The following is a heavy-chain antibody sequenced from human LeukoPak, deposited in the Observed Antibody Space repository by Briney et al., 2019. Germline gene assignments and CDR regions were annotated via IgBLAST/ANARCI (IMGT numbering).Heavy chain of an antibody. CDR3: ARVSSENYSPLLL. J-gene: IGHJ4*02. D-gene: IGHD1-26*01. Sequence: ASVKVSCKASGYTFTDYYMHWVRQAPGQGLEWMGWINPISGGTSFAQKFQGRVTMTRDTSINTAYMQLSRLRSDDTAVYYCARVSSENYSPLLLWGQGTLVTVSS. CDR1: GYTFTDYY. CDR2: INPISGGT. V-gene: IGHV1-2*02.